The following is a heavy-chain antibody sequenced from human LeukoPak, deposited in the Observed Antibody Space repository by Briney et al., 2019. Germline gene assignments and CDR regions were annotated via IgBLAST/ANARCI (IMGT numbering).Heavy chain of an antibody. CDR1: GYTFTAYY. CDR3: ARDSGDYYRSGSRFDP. V-gene: IGHV1-2*02. CDR2: INPKSGGT. D-gene: IGHD3-10*01. Sequence: ASVKVSCKASGYTFTAYYIHWVRQAPGQGLEWMGWINPKSGGTKYAQNFQGRVTMTRDTSITTAYMELSSLRSDDTAMYYCARDSGDYYRSGSRFDPWGQGTRVTVSS. J-gene: IGHJ5*02.